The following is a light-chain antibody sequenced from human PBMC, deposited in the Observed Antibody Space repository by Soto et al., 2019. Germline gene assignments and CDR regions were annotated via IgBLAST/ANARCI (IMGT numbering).Light chain of an antibody. Sequence: QSVLTQPASVSGSLGQSITISCTGTGSDIAGYNYISWYQQLPGKAPKLMIYEVTIRPSGISNRFSGSKSGSTASLTISGLQAEDEADYFCTSFTSTSSLYVFGTGTKLTVL. J-gene: IGLJ1*01. V-gene: IGLV2-14*01. CDR1: GSDIAGYNY. CDR3: TSFTSTSSLYV. CDR2: EVT.